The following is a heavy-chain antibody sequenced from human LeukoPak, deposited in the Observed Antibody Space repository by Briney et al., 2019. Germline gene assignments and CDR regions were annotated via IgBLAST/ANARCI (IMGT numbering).Heavy chain of an antibody. CDR3: ARAVGTTYHRFDP. V-gene: IGHV3-74*01. Sequence: PGGSLRLSCAASGLTLSSYWMHWVRQAPGKGLVWVSRINSDGSSTNYADSVKGRFTISRDNAKNTLYLQMNSLRAEDTAVYYCARAVGTTYHRFDPRGQGTLVTVSS. CDR1: GLTLSSYW. J-gene: IGHJ5*02. D-gene: IGHD1-26*01. CDR2: INSDGSST.